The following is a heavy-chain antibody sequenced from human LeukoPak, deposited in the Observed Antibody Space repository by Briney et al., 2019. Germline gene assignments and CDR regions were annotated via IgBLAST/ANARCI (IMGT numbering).Heavy chain of an antibody. J-gene: IGHJ4*02. Sequence: ASVKDSCKASGYTFTNYDINWVRQATGQGLEWMGWMNPNSGNTGYAQKFQGRVTMTRDTSISTAYMELSSLKSEDTAVYYCARRGWELLGIDSWGQGTLVTVSS. V-gene: IGHV1-8*01. D-gene: IGHD2-15*01. CDR3: ARRGWELLGIDS. CDR2: MNPNSGNT. CDR1: GYTFTNYD.